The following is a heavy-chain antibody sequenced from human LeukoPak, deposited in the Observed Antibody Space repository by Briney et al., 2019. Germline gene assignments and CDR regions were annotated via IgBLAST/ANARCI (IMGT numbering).Heavy chain of an antibody. CDR1: GYTFTSYH. Sequence: VASVKVSCKASGYTFTSYHITWVPQSTGQGLEWMGWMDPSSGDAGFAPKFQGRVTMTRDTSISTAYMEVSKLRFEDTAVYYCARALSWTTGSSYYMDVWGKGTTVTVS. CDR2: MDPSSGDA. V-gene: IGHV1-8*02. CDR3: ARALSWTTGSSYYMDV. D-gene: IGHD3/OR15-3a*01. J-gene: IGHJ6*03.